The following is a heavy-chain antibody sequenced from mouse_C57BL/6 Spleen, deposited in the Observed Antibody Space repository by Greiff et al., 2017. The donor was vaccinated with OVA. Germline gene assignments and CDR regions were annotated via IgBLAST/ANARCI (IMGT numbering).Heavy chain of an antibody. Sequence: VQLQQPGAELVMPGASVKLSCTASGYTFTSYWMHWVKQRPGQGLEWIGEIDPADSYTNYNQKFKGKSTLTVDKSSSTAYMQLSSLTSEDSAVYYCARRYYYGSTPWYFDDWGTGTTVTVSS. CDR3: ARRYYYGSTPWYFDD. D-gene: IGHD1-1*01. V-gene: IGHV1-69*01. CDR1: GYTFTSYW. CDR2: IDPADSYT. J-gene: IGHJ1*03.